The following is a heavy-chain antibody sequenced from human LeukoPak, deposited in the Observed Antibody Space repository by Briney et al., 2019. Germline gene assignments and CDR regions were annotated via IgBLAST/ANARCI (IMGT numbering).Heavy chain of an antibody. CDR3: ARGRYTIWFDP. V-gene: IGHV4-34*01. CDR2: INHSGST. D-gene: IGHD5-24*01. J-gene: IGHJ5*02. CDR1: GGSFNGYS. Sequence: SETLSLTCAVYGGSFNGYSWTWIRQPPGKGLEWIGEINHSGSTNYNPSLKSRVTISADTSKANFPLRLSSVTAADTAAYYCARGRYTIWFDPWGQGTLVTVSS.